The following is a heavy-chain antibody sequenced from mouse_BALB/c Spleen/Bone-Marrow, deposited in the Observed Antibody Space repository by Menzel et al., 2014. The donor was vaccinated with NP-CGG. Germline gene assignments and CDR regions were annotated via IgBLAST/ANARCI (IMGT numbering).Heavy chain of an antibody. CDR3: ARYYGSSDSWFAY. CDR1: GFSLSNYG. J-gene: IGHJ3*01. D-gene: IGHD1-1*01. CDR2: IWAGGST. Sequence: VMLVESGPGLVAPSQSLSITCTVSGFSLSNYGVHWVRQPPGKGLEWLGVIWAGGSTNHNSALMSRLSINKDNSKSQVFLKMNSLQPDDTAMYYCARYYGSSDSWFAYWGQGTLVTVSA. V-gene: IGHV2-9*02.